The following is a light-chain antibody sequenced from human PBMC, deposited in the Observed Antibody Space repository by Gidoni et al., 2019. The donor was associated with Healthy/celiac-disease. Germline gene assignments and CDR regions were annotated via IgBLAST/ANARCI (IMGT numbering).Light chain of an antibody. CDR1: QSVSSSY. Sequence: DIVLPQSQGTLSLSHGERATLSCRASQSVSSSYLAWYKQKPGQAPRLLIYGGSSRAAGIPDRFSGSGSGTDFTLTISRLEPEDVAVYYCQQYGSGTFGQGTKVEIK. CDR2: GGS. J-gene: IGKJ1*01. CDR3: QQYGSGT. V-gene: IGKV3-20*01.